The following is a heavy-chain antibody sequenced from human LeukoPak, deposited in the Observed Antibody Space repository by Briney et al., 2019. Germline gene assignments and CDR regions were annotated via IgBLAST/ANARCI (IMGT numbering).Heavy chain of an antibody. J-gene: IGHJ5*02. D-gene: IGHD5-18*01. CDR3: AKDPVRYSYGLNLNWFDP. V-gene: IGHV3-23*01. CDR2: ISGSGGST. CDR1: GFIVSGNY. Sequence: HPGGSLRLSCAASGFIVSGNYMNWVRQVPGKGLEWVSAISGSGGSTYYADSVKGRFTISRDNSKNTLYLQMNSLRAEDTAVYYCAKDPVRYSYGLNLNWFDPWGQGTLVTVSS.